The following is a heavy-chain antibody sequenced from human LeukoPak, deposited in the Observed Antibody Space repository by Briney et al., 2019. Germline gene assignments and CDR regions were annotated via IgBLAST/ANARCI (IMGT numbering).Heavy chain of an antibody. CDR2: IYYSGST. V-gene: IGHV4-39*01. CDR3: ARNTTHYYDTARRRGGAFDY. Sequence: SETLSLTCTVSGGSISSSSYYWGWIRQPRGKGLEWIGSIYYSGSTYYNPSLKSRVTISVDTSKNQFSLKLSSVTAADTAVYYCARNTTHYYDTARRRGGAFDYWGKGTLVTVSS. J-gene: IGHJ4*02. CDR1: GGSISSSSYY. D-gene: IGHD3-22*01.